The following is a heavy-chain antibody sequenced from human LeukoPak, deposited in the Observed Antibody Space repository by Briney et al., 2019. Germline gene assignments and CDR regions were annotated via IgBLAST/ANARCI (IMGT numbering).Heavy chain of an antibody. D-gene: IGHD6-13*01. J-gene: IGHJ4*02. Sequence: SETLSLTCTVSGGSIRNYYWNWIRQPPGKGLEWIGYTSDSGNTDYKPSLKSRVSISVDTSKNQFSLKLTSATAADTAVYYCARWYSHGRYFDYWGRGALVTVSS. CDR1: GGSIRNYY. CDR3: ARWYSHGRYFDY. CDR2: TSDSGNT. V-gene: IGHV4-59*01.